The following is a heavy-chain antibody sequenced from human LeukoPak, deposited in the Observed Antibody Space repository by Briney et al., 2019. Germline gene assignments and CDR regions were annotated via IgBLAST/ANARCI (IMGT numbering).Heavy chain of an antibody. J-gene: IGHJ3*02. V-gene: IGHV4-31*03. CDR2: IYYSGST. CDR1: GGSISSGGYY. CDR3: ARVRGGAFDI. Sequence: SQTLSLTCTVSGGSISSGGYYWSWMRQHPGKGLEWIGYIYYSGSTYYNPSLKSRVTISVDTSKNQFSLKLSSVTAADTAVYYCARVRGGAFDIWGQGTMVTVSS.